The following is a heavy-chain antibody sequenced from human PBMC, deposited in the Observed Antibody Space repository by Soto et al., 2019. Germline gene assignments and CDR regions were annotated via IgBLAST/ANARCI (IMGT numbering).Heavy chain of an antibody. Sequence: QVQLVESGGGVVQPGRSLRLSCAASGFTFSSYGMHWVRQAPGKGLEWVAVIWYDGSNKYYADSVKGRFTISRDNSKNTLYLQMNSLRAEDTAVYYCARVGTRYYYYGMDVWGQGTTVTVSS. CDR3: ARVGTRYYYYGMDV. CDR1: GFTFSSYG. D-gene: IGHD1-1*01. J-gene: IGHJ6*02. V-gene: IGHV3-33*01. CDR2: IWYDGSNK.